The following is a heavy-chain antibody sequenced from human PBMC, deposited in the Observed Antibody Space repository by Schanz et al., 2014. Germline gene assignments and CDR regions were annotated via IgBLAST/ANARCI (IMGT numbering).Heavy chain of an antibody. Sequence: VQLVESGGGLVQPGGSLRLSCAASGFVFGDYFMAWIRQPPGRGLEWVSYIGNGGVTIYYADSVKGRFTISRDNSKNSLYLQMNSLRAEDTAVYYCARIGGSVFDYWAQGTLXTVSS. V-gene: IGHV3-11*01. CDR3: ARIGGSVFDY. CDR2: IGNGGVTI. CDR1: GFVFGDYF. D-gene: IGHD3-10*01. J-gene: IGHJ4*02.